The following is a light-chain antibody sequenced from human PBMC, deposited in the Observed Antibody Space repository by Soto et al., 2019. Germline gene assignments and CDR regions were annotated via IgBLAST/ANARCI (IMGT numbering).Light chain of an antibody. CDR3: MQGLQTPQIT. V-gene: IGKV2-28*01. Sequence: DIVMTQSPLSLPVTPGEPASISCRSSQSLLHSNGYYYLDWYLQKPGQSPQLLIYLGSSRASGVPDRFSGSGSGTDFTLKISRVEAEDVGVYYCMQGLQTPQITFGRGTRLEIK. J-gene: IGKJ5*01. CDR1: QSLLHSNGYYY. CDR2: LGS.